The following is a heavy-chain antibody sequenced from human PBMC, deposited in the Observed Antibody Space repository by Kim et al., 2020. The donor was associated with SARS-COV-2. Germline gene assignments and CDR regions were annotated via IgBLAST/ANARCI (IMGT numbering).Heavy chain of an antibody. D-gene: IGHD1-26*01. Sequence: ASVKVSCKISGYPFSEFFLHWVRRAPGQGLEWMGRIHPQNAAATYAHRFRGRVTMTWDTSLATVYLEMSKLTSDDTAVYYCATDQTHTAHWEFDYWGQGTLITVSS. V-gene: IGHV1-2*06. J-gene: IGHJ4*02. CDR3: ATDQTHTAHWEFDY. CDR1: GYPFSEFF. CDR2: IHPQNAAA.